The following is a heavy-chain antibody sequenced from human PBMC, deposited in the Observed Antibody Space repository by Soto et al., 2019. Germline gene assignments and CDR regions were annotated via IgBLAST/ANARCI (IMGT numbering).Heavy chain of an antibody. V-gene: IGHV1-18*01. Sequence: ASVKVSCKASGYTFSSYGISWARQAPGQGLEWMAWIGVYNGNTRYAQKAQGRVIMTTDTSTSTAYMELRSLRSDDTAMYYCARDAAVLPAVPALNYYYGMDVWGQGTTVTVSS. D-gene: IGHD2-2*01. J-gene: IGHJ6*02. CDR2: IGVYNGNT. CDR3: ARDAAVLPAVPALNYYYGMDV. CDR1: GYTFSSYG.